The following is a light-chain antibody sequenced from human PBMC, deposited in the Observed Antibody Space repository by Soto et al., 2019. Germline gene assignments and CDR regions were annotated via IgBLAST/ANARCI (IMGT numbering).Light chain of an antibody. CDR1: QTISSW. Sequence: DIVMTQSPSTLSGSVGDRVTITCRASQTISSWLAWYQQKPGKAPNLLIYDASTLQGGVPSRFSGSGSGTEFTLTVTSLQPEDFATYFCQQYDKYSTFGHGTKVDIK. CDR2: DAS. J-gene: IGKJ1*01. V-gene: IGKV1-5*01. CDR3: QQYDKYST.